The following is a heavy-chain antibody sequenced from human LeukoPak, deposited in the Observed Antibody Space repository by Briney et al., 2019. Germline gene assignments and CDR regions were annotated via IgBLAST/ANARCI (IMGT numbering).Heavy chain of an antibody. CDR2: INPNSGGT. V-gene: IGHV1-2*02. CDR1: GYTFTGYY. Sequence: ASVKVSCKASGYTFTGYYMHWVRQAPGQGREWMGWINPNSGGTNYAQKFQGRVTMTRDTSISTAYMELSRLRSDDTAVYYCARDVKGVLRFLEWLLDNWFDPWGQGTLVTVSS. J-gene: IGHJ5*02. CDR3: ARDVKGVLRFLEWLLDNWFDP. D-gene: IGHD3-3*01.